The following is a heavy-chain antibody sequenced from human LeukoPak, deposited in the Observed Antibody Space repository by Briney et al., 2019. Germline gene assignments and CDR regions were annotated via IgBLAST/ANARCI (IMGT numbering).Heavy chain of an antibody. CDR2: IYHSGST. V-gene: IGHV4-4*02. Sequence: PSETLSLTCTVSGASISSSNWWSWVRQPPGKGLEWIGEIYHSGSTNYNPSLKSRVTISVDKSKNQFSLKLSSVTAADTAVYYCARGVEKRYFDWRGLDAFDIWGQGTMVTVSS. CDR1: GASISSSNW. CDR3: ARGVEKRYFDWRGLDAFDI. D-gene: IGHD3-9*01. J-gene: IGHJ3*02.